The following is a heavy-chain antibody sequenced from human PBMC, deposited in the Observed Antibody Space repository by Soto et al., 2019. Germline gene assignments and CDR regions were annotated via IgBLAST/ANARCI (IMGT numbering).Heavy chain of an antibody. Sequence: GGSLRLSCAASGFTFGNFVMRWVRQTPGKGLEWVSTITETGGDTYYTDSVKGWFTISRDNSKNTLYLQMTSLRAEDTALYYCTRASSDRNHMEVWGPGTTVTVSS. V-gene: IGHV3-23*01. CDR3: TRASSDRNHMEV. CDR2: ITETGGDT. CDR1: GFTFGNFV. J-gene: IGHJ6*02.